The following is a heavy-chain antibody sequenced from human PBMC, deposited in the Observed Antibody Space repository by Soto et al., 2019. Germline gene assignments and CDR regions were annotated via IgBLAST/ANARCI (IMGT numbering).Heavy chain of an antibody. Sequence: GASVKVSCKASGYTFTGYYMHWVRQAPGRGLEWMGWINPNSGGTNYAQKFQGRVTMTRDTSISTAYMELSRLRSDDTAVYYCARGQTGTHYGMDVWGQGTTVTVSS. J-gene: IGHJ6*02. CDR2: INPNSGGT. CDR3: ARGQTGTHYGMDV. D-gene: IGHD1-7*01. CDR1: GYTFTGYY. V-gene: IGHV1-2*02.